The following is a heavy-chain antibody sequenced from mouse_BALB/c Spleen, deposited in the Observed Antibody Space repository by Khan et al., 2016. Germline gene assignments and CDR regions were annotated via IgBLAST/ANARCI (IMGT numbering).Heavy chain of an antibody. CDR2: INTNTGAP. J-gene: IGHJ1*01. CDR1: GYTFTNFG. D-gene: IGHD1-1*02. Sequence: QIQLVQSGPELKKPGETVKISCKASGYTFTNFGMNWVKQAPGKGLKWMGWINTNTGAPTYAEEFKGRFAFSLETSASTVYLQINNPKTEDTATYFCARRGGRSYWYFDVWGAATTVTVSS. V-gene: IGHV9-3*02. CDR3: ARRGGRSYWYFDV.